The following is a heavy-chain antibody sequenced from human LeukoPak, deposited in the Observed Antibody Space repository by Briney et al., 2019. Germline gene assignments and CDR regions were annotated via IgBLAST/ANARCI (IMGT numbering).Heavy chain of an antibody. CDR1: GFTFSSYS. D-gene: IGHD2-2*01. CDR3: ARGLGYCSSTSCSDDAFDI. J-gene: IGHJ3*02. Sequence: GGSLRLSCAASGFTFSSYSMNWVRQAPGKGLEWVSSISSSSSYIYYADSVKGRFTISRGNAKNSLYLQMNSLRAEDTAVYYCARGLGYCSSTSCSDDAFDIWGQGTMVTVSS. V-gene: IGHV3-21*01. CDR2: ISSSSSYI.